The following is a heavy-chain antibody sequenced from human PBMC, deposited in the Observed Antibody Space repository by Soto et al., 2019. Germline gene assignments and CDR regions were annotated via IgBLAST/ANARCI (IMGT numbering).Heavy chain of an antibody. CDR3: AVDSGHSGY. CDR1: GGTFSSYT. CDR2: IIPILGIQ. J-gene: IGHJ4*02. D-gene: IGHD5-12*01. V-gene: IGHV1-69*02. Sequence: SVKVSCKSSGGTFSSYTIIWVRQSPVQGLEWMGRIIPILGIQKNAKKFQGRVTITENKSTRKDYMELRSLRYEETAVYYCAVDSGHSGYWGQGTLVTVSS.